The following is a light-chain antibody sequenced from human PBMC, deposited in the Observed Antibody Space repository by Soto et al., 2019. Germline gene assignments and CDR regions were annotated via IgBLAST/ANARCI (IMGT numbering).Light chain of an antibody. CDR1: QSISSTY. J-gene: IGKJ1*01. CDR2: DAS. V-gene: IGKV3-20*01. Sequence: EIVSTQSPGTLSLSPGERATLSCRASQSISSTYLTWYHQRPGQAPRLLIYDASRRATGIPARFSGSGSGTDFSLTISSLQTEDFAVYYCQHYDSAPWTFGQGTKVDIK. CDR3: QHYDSAPWT.